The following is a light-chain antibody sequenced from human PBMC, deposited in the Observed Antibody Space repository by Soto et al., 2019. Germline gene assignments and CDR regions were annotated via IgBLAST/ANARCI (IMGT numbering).Light chain of an antibody. V-gene: IGLV1-47*01. J-gene: IGLJ3*02. Sequence: QSVLTQPPSASGTPGQRVTISCSGGTFNIGINDVYWYQQLPGTAPKLLIYRNSRRPSGVPDRFSGSRSGTSGSLAISGLRSEDECDYCATWDESLRTWLFGGGTKLTVL. CDR1: TFNIGIND. CDR2: RNS. CDR3: ATWDESLRTWL.